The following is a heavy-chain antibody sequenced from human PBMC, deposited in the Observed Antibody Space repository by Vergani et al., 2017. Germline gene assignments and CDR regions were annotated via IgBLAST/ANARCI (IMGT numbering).Heavy chain of an antibody. CDR3: ARVYCSMAGDVPYYYYMDV. Sequence: QVQLQESGPGLVKPSETLSLTCTVPGGSISSYYWSWIRQPPGKGLGWIRYIYYSGSTNYNPSLKSRITISVDTSKNEFSLKLSSVTAADTAVYYCARVYCSMAGDVPYYYYMDVWGKGTTVTVSS. J-gene: IGHJ6*03. CDR1: GGSISSYY. D-gene: IGHD2-2*01. CDR2: IYYSGST. V-gene: IGHV4-59*01.